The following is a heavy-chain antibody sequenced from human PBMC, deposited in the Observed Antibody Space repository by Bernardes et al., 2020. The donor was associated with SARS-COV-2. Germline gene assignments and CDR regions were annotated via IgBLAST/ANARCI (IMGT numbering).Heavy chain of an antibody. D-gene: IGHD6-13*01. V-gene: IGHV4-34*01. CDR1: GGSFSGYY. J-gene: IGHJ4*02. CDR2: INHSGST. CDR3: ARGRYSSSWYGEKKRFDY. Sequence: SETLSLTCAVYGGSFSGYYWSWIRQPPGKGLEWIGEINHSGSTNYNPSLKSRVTISVDTSKNQFSLKLSSVTAADTAVYYCARGRYSSSWYGEKKRFDYWGQGTLVTVSS.